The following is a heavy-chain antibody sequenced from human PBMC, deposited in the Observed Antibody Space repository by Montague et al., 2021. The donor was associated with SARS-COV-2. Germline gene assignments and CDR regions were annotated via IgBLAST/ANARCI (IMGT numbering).Heavy chain of an antibody. CDR3: AREFRIELWQTNWYFGL. V-gene: IGHV4-59*11. CDR1: GGSISGHY. Sequence: SETLSLTCSVSGGSISGHYWSWIRQPPGKGLEWIGNFDHSEDTKYNPSLKSRATISVDTSKNQFALRLHSVTAADTAVYYCAREFRIELWQTNWYFGLWGRGTLVTASS. J-gene: IGHJ2*01. D-gene: IGHD3-16*01. CDR2: FDHSEDT.